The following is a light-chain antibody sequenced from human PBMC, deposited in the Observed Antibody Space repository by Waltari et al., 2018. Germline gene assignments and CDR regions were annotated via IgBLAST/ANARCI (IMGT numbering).Light chain of an antibody. CDR3: QQYSTYLRT. CDR1: QSISSW. Sequence: DIQITQSPSTLSASVGDRVTITCRASQSISSWLAWYQQRPGKAPRLLIYKASTLESGVPSRFSGSGSGTEFTLTITGLQPDDFATYYCQQYSTYLRTFGQGTKVEIK. J-gene: IGKJ1*01. CDR2: KAS. V-gene: IGKV1-5*03.